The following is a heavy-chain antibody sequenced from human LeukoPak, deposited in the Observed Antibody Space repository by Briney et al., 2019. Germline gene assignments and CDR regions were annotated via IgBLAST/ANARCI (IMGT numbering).Heavy chain of an antibody. Sequence: SETLSLTCTVSGGSISSYYWSWIRQSPGKGLEWIGYIYYDGSTNYNPSLKSRVTISVDTSKNQFSLKLSSVTAADTAVYYCAREVNYYGSGTYYFDYWGQGTLVTVSS. CDR2: IYYDGST. J-gene: IGHJ4*02. V-gene: IGHV4-59*01. CDR3: AREVNYYGSGTYYFDY. D-gene: IGHD3-10*01. CDR1: GGSISSYY.